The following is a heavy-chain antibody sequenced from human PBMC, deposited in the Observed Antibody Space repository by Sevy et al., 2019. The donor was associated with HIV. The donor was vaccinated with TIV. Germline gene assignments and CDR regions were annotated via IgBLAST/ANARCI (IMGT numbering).Heavy chain of an antibody. CDR1: GFTLSSHV. CDR3: AKDPRPYGDSVEGFVY. CDR2: HSYDGVTR. J-gene: IGHJ4*01. Sequence: GGSLRLSCEVSGFTLSSHVMHWVRQAPGKGLVWVAGHSYDGVTRYYPHSVKGRFAISRDNSRNTLYLQMNSLRLEHTAVYYCAKDPRPYGDSVEGFVYWGYGTLVTVSS. D-gene: IGHD4-17*01. V-gene: IGHV3-30*18.